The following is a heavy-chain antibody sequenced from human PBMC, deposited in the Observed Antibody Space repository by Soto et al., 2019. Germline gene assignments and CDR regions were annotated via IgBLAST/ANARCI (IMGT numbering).Heavy chain of an antibody. Sequence: QLQLQESGPGLVKPSETLSLTCTVSGGSISSSSYYWGWIRQPPGKGLEWIGSIYYSGSTYYNPSLKSRVTIPVDTSNNQFSLKLSSVTAADTAVYYCARRKGYCSSTSCYSYFDYWGQGTLVTVSS. CDR3: ARRKGYCSSTSCYSYFDY. D-gene: IGHD2-2*02. V-gene: IGHV4-39*01. CDR1: GGSISSSSYY. J-gene: IGHJ4*02. CDR2: IYYSGST.